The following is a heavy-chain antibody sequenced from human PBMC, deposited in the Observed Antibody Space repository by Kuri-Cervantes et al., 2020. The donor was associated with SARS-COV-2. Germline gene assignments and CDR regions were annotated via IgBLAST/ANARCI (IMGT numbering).Heavy chain of an antibody. CDR3: ARDPIAAAGNYYYYGMDV. D-gene: IGHD6-13*01. CDR1: GYTFTNYG. J-gene: IGHJ6*02. Sequence: SVKVSCKTSGYTFTNYGISWVRQAPGQGLEWMGGIIPIFGTANYAQKFQGRVTITADKSTSTAYMELSSLRSEDTAVYYCARDPIAAAGNYYYYGMDVWGQGTTVTVSS. V-gene: IGHV1-69*06. CDR2: IIPIFGTA.